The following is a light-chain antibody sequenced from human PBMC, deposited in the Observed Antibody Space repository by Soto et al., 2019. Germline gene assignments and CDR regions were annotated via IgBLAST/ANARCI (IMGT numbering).Light chain of an antibody. CDR1: QGIGST. J-gene: IGKJ4*01. CDR3: QHYANWPLT. Sequence: EIVMTQSPATLSVSPGEGATLYCRASQGIGSTLAWYQQKPGQTPRLLIYGASTRATVVPARFSGSASGTEFTLTITSLQSEDFAVYYCQHYANWPLTFGGGTKVESK. CDR2: GAS. V-gene: IGKV3-15*01.